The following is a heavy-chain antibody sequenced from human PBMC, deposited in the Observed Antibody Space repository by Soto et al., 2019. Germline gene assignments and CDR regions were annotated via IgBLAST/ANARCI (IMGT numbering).Heavy chain of an antibody. CDR3: AHRVLRTVFGLVTTTAIYFDF. Sequence: QLTLNESGPTVVRPTETLTLTCRFSGFSLTTSGVGVGWIRQSPGKAPEWLALIYWDDDKRYSASLKSRLTITKDVFKSQVVLTVSDLDPTYTATYYCAHRVLRTVFGLVTTTAIYFDFWGQGTPVAVSS. D-gene: IGHD3-3*01. CDR1: GFSLTTSGVG. V-gene: IGHV2-5*02. CDR2: IYWDDDK. J-gene: IGHJ4*02.